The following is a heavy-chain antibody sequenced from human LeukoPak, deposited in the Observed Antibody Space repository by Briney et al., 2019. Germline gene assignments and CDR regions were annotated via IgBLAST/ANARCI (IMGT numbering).Heavy chain of an antibody. CDR3: TTGDRYCTSGSCYFYAFHI. Sequence: KSGGSLRLSCAASGFAFSSYAMSWVRQAPGKGLEWVGLIKSKTDGGTTDYAAPVKGRFTISRDDSKNTLFLQVNGLKTEDTAVYYCTTGDRYCTSGSCYFYAFHIWGQGTRVTVSS. CDR2: IKSKTDGGTT. CDR1: GFAFSSYA. V-gene: IGHV3-15*01. J-gene: IGHJ3*02. D-gene: IGHD2-15*01.